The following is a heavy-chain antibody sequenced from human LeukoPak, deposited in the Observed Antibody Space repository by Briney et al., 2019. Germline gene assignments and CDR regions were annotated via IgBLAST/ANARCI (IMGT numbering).Heavy chain of an antibody. CDR2: IYYSGST. J-gene: IGHJ4*02. CDR3: ARVGDGRPLDY. D-gene: IGHD5-24*01. CDR1: GGSISSYY. Sequence: SETLSLTCTVSGGSISSYYWSWIRQPPGKGLEWIGYIYYSGSTNYNPSLKSRVTISVDTSKNQFSLKLSSVTAADTAVYYCARVGDGRPLDYWGQGTLVTVSS. V-gene: IGHV4-59*01.